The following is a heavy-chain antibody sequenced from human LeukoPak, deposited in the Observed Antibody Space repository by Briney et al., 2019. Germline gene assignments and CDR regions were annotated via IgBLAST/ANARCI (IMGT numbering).Heavy chain of an antibody. Sequence: GGSLRLSCAASGFTFSGSAMHWVRQAPGKGLVWVSRINSDGSSTSYADSVKGRFTISRDNAKNTLYLQMNSLRAEDTAVYYCARGQYYYDSSGLFDYWGQGTLVTVSS. CDR2: INSDGSST. D-gene: IGHD3-22*01. V-gene: IGHV3-74*01. CDR3: ARGQYYYDSSGLFDY. CDR1: GFTFSGSA. J-gene: IGHJ4*02.